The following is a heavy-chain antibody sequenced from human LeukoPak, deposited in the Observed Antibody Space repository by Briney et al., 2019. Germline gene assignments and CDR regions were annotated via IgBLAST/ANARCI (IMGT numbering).Heavy chain of an antibody. Sequence: PSETLSLTCTVSGASISGHYWSWIRQPPGKGLEWIGDIYYSGTTKYNPSLKSRVTISVDTSKNQFSLKLSSVTAADTAVYYCARDYDRPFDPWGQGTLVTVSS. J-gene: IGHJ5*02. CDR2: IYYSGTT. V-gene: IGHV4-59*11. D-gene: IGHD3-3*01. CDR3: ARDYDRPFDP. CDR1: GASISGHY.